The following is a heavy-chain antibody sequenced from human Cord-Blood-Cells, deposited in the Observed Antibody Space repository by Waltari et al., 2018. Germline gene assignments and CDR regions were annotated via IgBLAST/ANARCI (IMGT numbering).Heavy chain of an antibody. D-gene: IGHD3-10*01. Sequence: QVQLQESGPGLVKPSETLSLTCTVTGGSISSHYWSWIRPPAGKGLEWIGRIYTSGSTNYNPSLKSRVTMSVDTSKNQFSLKLSSVTAADTAVYYFARGMVRGVIDYWGQGTLVTVSS. CDR3: ARGMVRGVIDY. J-gene: IGHJ4*02. CDR1: GGSISSHY. CDR2: IYTSGST. V-gene: IGHV4-4*07.